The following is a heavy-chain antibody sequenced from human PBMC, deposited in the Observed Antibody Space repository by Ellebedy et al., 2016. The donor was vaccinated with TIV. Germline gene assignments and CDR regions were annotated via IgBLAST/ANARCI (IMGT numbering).Heavy chain of an antibody. D-gene: IGHD2-15*01. J-gene: IGHJ5*02. CDR1: GGSFSSYA. CDR2: IIPIFGTT. Sequence: AASVKVSCKASGGSFSSYAINWVRQPPGQGLEWMGGIIPIFGTTNYAQKFRGRVTITADESTCTAYMELSSLRSEDTAVYYCATNGCSGGSCYWSWFDPWGQGTLVTVSS. CDR3: ATNGCSGGSCYWSWFDP. V-gene: IGHV1-69*13.